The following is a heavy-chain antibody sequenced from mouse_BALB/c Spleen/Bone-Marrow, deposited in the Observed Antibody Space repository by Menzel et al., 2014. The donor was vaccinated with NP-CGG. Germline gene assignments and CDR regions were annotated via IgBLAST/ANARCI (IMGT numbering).Heavy chain of an antibody. J-gene: IGHJ4*01. D-gene: IGHD2-1*01. V-gene: IGHV1S81*02. CDR1: GFTFTSYW. CDR3: ARDGNYRYAVDY. CDR2: INPSNGRT. Sequence: VQLQQSGAELVKPGASVKLSCMASGFTFTSYWIHWVKQRPGQGPEWIGEINPSNGRTNYNEKFKSKATLTDDKSSSTAYMQLSSLTSEDSAVYYCARDGNYRYAVDYWGQGTSLTVSS.